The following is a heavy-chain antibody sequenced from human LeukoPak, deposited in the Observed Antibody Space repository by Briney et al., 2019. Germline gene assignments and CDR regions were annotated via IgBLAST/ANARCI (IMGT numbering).Heavy chain of an antibody. D-gene: IGHD1-26*01. Sequence: GGSLRLSCAASGFTFSSYSMNWVRQAPGKGLEWVSSISSSSSYIYYADSVKGRFTISRDNAKNSLYLQMNSLRAEDTAVYYCARDHSLRSGSYLNWFDPWGRGTLVTVSS. CDR1: GFTFSSYS. J-gene: IGHJ5*02. CDR3: ARDHSLRSGSYLNWFDP. CDR2: ISSSSSYI. V-gene: IGHV3-21*01.